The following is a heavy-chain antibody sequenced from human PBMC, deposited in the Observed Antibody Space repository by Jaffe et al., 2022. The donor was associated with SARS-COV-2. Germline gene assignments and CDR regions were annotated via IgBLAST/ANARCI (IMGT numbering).Heavy chain of an antibody. V-gene: IGHV4-39*02. CDR3: AREVDGLWLRWFDP. Sequence: QLQLQESGPGLVKPSETLSLTCTVSGGSITSNSYYWGWIRQPPGKGLEFIGTLHYSGSTFYNPSLKSRVTMSVDTSNNQFSLKLTSVTAADTAVYYCAREVDGLWLRWFDPWGQGTLVTVSS. CDR2: LHYSGST. D-gene: IGHD5-18*01. CDR1: GGSITSNSYY. J-gene: IGHJ5*02.